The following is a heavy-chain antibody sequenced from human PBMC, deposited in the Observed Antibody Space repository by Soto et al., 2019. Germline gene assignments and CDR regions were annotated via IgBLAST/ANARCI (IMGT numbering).Heavy chain of an antibody. CDR1: GGTFTSIA. D-gene: IGHD6-13*01. J-gene: IGHJ6*02. Sequence: QVHLVQSSAEVKKPGSSVKVSCKASGGTFTSIAFSWVRQAPGQGLEWMGGIIPVLGTPNYAQKFQARVTITADASTTIVHMELSSLRSDDTAVYYCASSAGLDHLLNYYGLNVWGQGTTVTV. CDR2: IIPVLGTP. V-gene: IGHV1-69*01. CDR3: ASSAGLDHLLNYYGLNV.